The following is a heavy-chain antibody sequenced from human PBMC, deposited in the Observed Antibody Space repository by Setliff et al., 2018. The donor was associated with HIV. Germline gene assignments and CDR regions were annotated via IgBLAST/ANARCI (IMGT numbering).Heavy chain of an antibody. CDR2: IHYDEKT. CDR3: TRQAWDSKSSGYFSDY. J-gene: IGHJ4*02. V-gene: IGHV4-39*01. CDR1: GDSASNSRYY. D-gene: IGHD3-22*01. Sequence: PSETLSLTCVVSGDSASNSRYYWAWIRQPPGKGLEYIGSIHYDEKTYYNPSFKSRVTVSLDMSKNQFSLRLASVTAADTAVYYCTRQAWDSKSSGYFSDYWGQGTLVTVSS.